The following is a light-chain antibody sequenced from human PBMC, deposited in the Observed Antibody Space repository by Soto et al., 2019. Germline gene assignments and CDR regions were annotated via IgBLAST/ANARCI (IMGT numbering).Light chain of an antibody. J-gene: IGKJ2*01. CDR1: QSVFYSSNNKNY. CDR2: WAS. CDR3: QQHYNTPYT. Sequence: DIVMTQSPDSLAVSLGERATINCKSSQSVFYSSNNKNYLAWYQQRPGQPPKLLISWASIRESGVPDRFSGSGSGTDFTLTVSSLQAEDVAVYCCQQHYNTPYTFGQGTKLEIE. V-gene: IGKV4-1*01.